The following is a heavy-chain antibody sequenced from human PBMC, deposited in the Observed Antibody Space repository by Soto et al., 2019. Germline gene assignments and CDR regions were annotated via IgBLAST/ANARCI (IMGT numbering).Heavy chain of an antibody. D-gene: IGHD3-10*01. J-gene: IGHJ6*03. CDR2: INPNSGGT. Sequence: QVQLVQSGAEVKKPGASVKVSCKASGYTFTGYYMHWVRQAPGQGLEWMGWINPNSGGTNYAQKFQGWVTMTRDTSINTAYMELSRLRSDDTAVYYCARGSITMVRGVILYYMDVWGKGTTVTVSS. CDR3: ARGSITMVRGVILYYMDV. V-gene: IGHV1-2*04. CDR1: GYTFTGYY.